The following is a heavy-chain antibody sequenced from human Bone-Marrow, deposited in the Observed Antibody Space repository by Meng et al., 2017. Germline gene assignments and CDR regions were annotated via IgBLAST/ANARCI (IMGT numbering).Heavy chain of an antibody. CDR1: GFTFSSYA. J-gene: IGHJ6*02. CDR2: ISYDGSNK. Sequence: GESLKISCAASGFTFSSYAMHWVRQAPGKGLEWVAVISYDGSNKYYADSVKGRFTISRDNSKNTLYLQMNSLRAEDTAVYYCARDRSSKQLWLIHYYYYGMDVWGRGTTVTVSS. CDR3: ARDRSSKQLWLIHYYYYGMDV. V-gene: IGHV3-30*04. D-gene: IGHD5-18*01.